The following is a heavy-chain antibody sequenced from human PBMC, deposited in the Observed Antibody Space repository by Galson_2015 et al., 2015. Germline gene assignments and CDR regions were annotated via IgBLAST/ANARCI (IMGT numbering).Heavy chain of an antibody. D-gene: IGHD2-15*01. J-gene: IGHJ5*02. CDR3: AKDFRSGGSFSNT. CDR1: GFTFSDYA. Sequence: SLRLSCAASGFTFSDYAMNWVRQAPGKGLEWVAVISYDGHNKYYAASVRGRFSISRDNSKNTVSLQMNSLRSEDTALYYCAKDFRSGGSFSNTWGQGTLVTVSS. V-gene: IGHV3-30*18. CDR2: ISYDGHNK.